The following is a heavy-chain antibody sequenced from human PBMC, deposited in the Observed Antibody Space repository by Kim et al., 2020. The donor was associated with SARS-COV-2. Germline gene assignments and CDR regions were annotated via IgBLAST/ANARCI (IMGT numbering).Heavy chain of an antibody. J-gene: IGHJ6*03. V-gene: IGHV4-59*01. Sequence: SETLSLTCIVSGGYISSYYWAWIRQPPGKGLECIGYIYSTGATNYNPSLMSRVSLSVDTSKNQFSLNFKSVTTAHTAVYYCARVPYNGYYYYYMDVWGKGTSVTESS. CDR2: IYSTGAT. CDR3: ARVPYNGYYYYYMDV. D-gene: IGHD1-26*01. CDR1: GGYISSYY.